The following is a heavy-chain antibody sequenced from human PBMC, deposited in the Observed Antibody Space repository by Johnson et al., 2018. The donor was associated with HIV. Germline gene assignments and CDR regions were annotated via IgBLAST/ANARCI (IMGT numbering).Heavy chain of an antibody. CDR3: ARGGIRGYSYGPGAFDI. CDR2: IWYDGTNE. V-gene: IGHV3-33*01. J-gene: IGHJ3*02. CDR1: GFTFSSSG. Sequence: VQLVESGGGVVQPERSLRLSCAASGFTFSSSGMLWVRQAPGKGLEWVAVIWYDGTNEYSADSVKGRFTISRDNSKNTLYLQMNSLRAEDTAVYYCARGGIRGYSYGPGAFDIWGQGTMVTVSS. D-gene: IGHD5-18*01.